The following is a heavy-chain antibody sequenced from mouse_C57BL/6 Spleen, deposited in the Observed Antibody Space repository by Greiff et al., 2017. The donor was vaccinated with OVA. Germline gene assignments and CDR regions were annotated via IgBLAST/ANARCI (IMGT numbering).Heavy chain of an antibody. D-gene: IGHD1-1*01. CDR1: GYTFTSYG. V-gene: IGHV1-81*01. J-gene: IGHJ4*01. CDR3: ARWGTTVVAKDYAMDY. Sequence: QVQLKQSGAELARPGASVKLSCKASGYTFTSYGISWVKQRTGQGLEWIGEIYPRSGNTYYNEKFKGKATLTADKSSSTAYMELRSLTSEDSAVYFCARWGTTVVAKDYAMDYWGQGTSVTVSS. CDR2: IYPRSGNT.